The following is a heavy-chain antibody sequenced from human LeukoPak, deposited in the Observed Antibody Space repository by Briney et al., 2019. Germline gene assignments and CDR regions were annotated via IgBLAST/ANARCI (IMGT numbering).Heavy chain of an antibody. V-gene: IGHV4-39*07. CDR2: IYYSGNT. D-gene: IGHD5-24*01. CDR3: ARGRGHGYNYYYYYYMDV. Sequence: KSSETLSLTCTVSGGSISSSSYYWGWIRQPPGKGLEWIGNIYYSGNTYYNPSLKSRVTISVDTSKKQFSLKLSSVTAADTAVYYCARGRGHGYNYYYYYYMDVWGKGTTVTVSS. CDR1: GGSISSSSYY. J-gene: IGHJ6*03.